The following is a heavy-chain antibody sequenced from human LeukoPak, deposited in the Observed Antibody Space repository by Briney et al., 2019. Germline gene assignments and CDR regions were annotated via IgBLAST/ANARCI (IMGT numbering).Heavy chain of an antibody. CDR3: AKDLITMVRGVPDAFDI. CDR2: ISGSGGST. Sequence: GGSLRLSCAASGFTFSSYAMSWVRQAPGKGLEWVSAISGSGGSTYYADSVKVRFTISRDNSKNTLYLRMNSLRAEDTAVYYCAKDLITMVRGVPDAFDIWGQGTMVTVSS. J-gene: IGHJ3*02. V-gene: IGHV3-23*01. CDR1: GFTFSSYA. D-gene: IGHD3-10*01.